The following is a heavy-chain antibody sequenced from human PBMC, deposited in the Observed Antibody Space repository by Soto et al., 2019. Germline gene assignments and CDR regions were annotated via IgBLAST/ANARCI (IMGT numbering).Heavy chain of an antibody. Sequence: GGSLRLSCAASGFTFSSSAMHWVRQASGKGLEWVGRIRSKANSYATAYAASVKGRFTISRDDSKNTAYLQMNSLKTEDTAVYYCTRQDRVTAVENDAFDFWGQGTMVTVSS. CDR1: GFTFSSSA. CDR2: IRSKANSYAT. J-gene: IGHJ3*01. CDR3: TRQDRVTAVENDAFDF. D-gene: IGHD3-10*01. V-gene: IGHV3-73*01.